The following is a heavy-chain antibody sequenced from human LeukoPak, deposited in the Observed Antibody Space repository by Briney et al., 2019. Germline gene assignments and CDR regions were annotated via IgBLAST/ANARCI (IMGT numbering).Heavy chain of an antibody. D-gene: IGHD2-2*01. V-gene: IGHV5-51*01. CDR1: GYSFTSYW. CDR2: IYPGDSDT. CDR3: ARHIHLPAAISWFDP. Sequence: GESLKISCKGSGYSFTSYWIGWVRQMPGKGLEWMGIIYPGDSDTRYSPSFQGQVTISADKSISTAYLQWSSLKASDTAMYYCARHIHLPAAISWFDPWGQGTLVTVSS. J-gene: IGHJ5*02.